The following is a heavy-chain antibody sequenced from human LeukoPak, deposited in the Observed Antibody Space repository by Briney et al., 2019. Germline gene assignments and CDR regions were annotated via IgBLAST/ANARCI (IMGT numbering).Heavy chain of an antibody. J-gene: IGHJ4*02. V-gene: IGHV3-23*01. CDR2: ISGSGGST. Sequence: GGSLRLSCAASGFTFSSYGMHWVRQAPGKGLEWVSAISGSGGSTYYADSVKGRFTISRDNSKNTLYLQMNSLRAEDTAVYYCARGFYDSSGYFYYWGQGTLVTVSS. CDR3: ARGFYDSSGYFYY. CDR1: GFTFSSYG. D-gene: IGHD3-22*01.